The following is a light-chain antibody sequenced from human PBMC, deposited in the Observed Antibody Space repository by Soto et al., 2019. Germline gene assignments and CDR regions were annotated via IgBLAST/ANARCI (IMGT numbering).Light chain of an antibody. CDR3: QAWDSDTAI. J-gene: IGLJ2*01. Sequence: SYELTQPPSVSVSPGQTASITCSGDKLGDKYVCWYQKKPGQSPLLVIYQDSKRPSGIPERFSASNSGNTATLTISGTQAMDEADYYCQAWDSDTAIFGGGTKVTVL. V-gene: IGLV3-1*01. CDR1: KLGDKY. CDR2: QDS.